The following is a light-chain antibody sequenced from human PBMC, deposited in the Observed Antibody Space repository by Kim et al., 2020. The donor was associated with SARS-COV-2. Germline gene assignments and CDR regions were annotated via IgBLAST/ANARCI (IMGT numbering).Light chain of an antibody. CDR3: QAWDRSTAV. V-gene: IGLV3-1*01. CDR2: QDS. J-gene: IGLJ2*01. CDR1: KLGDKY. Sequence: SVSPGQTASITCSGDKLGDKYACWYQQKPGQSPELVIYQDSKRPSGIPERLSGSNSGKTATLTIRGTQAMDEADYYCQAWDRSTAVFGGGTQVTVL.